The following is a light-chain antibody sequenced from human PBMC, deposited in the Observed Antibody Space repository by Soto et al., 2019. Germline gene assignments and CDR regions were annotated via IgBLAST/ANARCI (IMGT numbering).Light chain of an antibody. Sequence: DIQMTQSPSSLSASVGDRVTITCRASQNIRNYLNWYQQTPGKAPKLLIYAPYSLQSGVTSRISGRGSGTAFNLTISSLQPGDFTTYYCQQSSSNPYSFGQGTKLEI. CDR3: QQSSSNPYS. V-gene: IGKV1-39*01. CDR2: APY. CDR1: QNIRNY. J-gene: IGKJ2*03.